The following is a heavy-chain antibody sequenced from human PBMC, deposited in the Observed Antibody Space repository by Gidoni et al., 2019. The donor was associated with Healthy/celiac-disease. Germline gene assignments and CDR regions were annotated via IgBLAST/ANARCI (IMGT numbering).Heavy chain of an antibody. J-gene: IGHJ4*02. Sequence: QVQLQQWGAGLLKPSETLSLTCAVYGGSFSGYYWSWIRQPPGKGLEWIGEINHSGSTNYNPSLKSRVTISVDTSKNQFSLKLSSVTAADTAVYYCARVRFGAVTPGGWGQGTLVTVSS. D-gene: IGHD3-10*01. CDR2: INHSGST. V-gene: IGHV4-34*01. CDR3: ARVRFGAVTPGG. CDR1: GGSFSGYY.